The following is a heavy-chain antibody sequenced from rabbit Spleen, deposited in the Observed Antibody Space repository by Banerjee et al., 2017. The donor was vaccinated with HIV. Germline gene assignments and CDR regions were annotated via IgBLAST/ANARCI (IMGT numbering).Heavy chain of an antibody. CDR3: ARGERFSVGFSAFAIYLDL. CDR2: IDTSSVNT. V-gene: IGHV1S40*01. Sequence: QSLEESGGDLVKPGASLTLTCTASGFSFSSTYNMCWVRQAPGKGLELIACIDTSSVNTADATWAKGRFTISKTSSTTVTLQMTSLTAADTAMYFCARGERFSVGFSAFAIYLDLWGPGTLVTVS. CDR1: GFSFSSTYN. J-gene: IGHJ4*01. D-gene: IGHD6-1*01.